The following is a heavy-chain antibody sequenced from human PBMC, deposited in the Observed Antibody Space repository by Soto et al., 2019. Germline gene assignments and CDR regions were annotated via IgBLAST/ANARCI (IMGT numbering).Heavy chain of an antibody. CDR1: DGSISRYY. J-gene: IGHJ4*02. V-gene: IGHV4-30-4*01. Sequence: TLSLNCTVYDGSISRYYWSWIRQPPGKGLEWIGYIYYSGSTYYNPSLKSRVTISVDTSKNQFSLKLSSVTAADTAVYYCARRYDYGDPFDYWGQGTLVPVSS. CDR2: IYYSGST. D-gene: IGHD4-17*01. CDR3: ARRYDYGDPFDY.